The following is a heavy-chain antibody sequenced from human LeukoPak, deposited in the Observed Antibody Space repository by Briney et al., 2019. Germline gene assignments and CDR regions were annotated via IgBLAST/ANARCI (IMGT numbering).Heavy chain of an antibody. D-gene: IGHD4-17*01. Sequence: SETLSLTCTVSGGSVSSGGYYWSWIRQHPGKGLEWIGYIYYNGNTYYNPSLKSRVTISVDTSKNQFSLKLSSVTAADTAVYYCARDKVDYGDRSGFDYWGQGTLVTVSS. CDR3: ARDKVDYGDRSGFDY. J-gene: IGHJ4*02. CDR1: GGSVSSGGYY. V-gene: IGHV4-31*03. CDR2: IYYNGNT.